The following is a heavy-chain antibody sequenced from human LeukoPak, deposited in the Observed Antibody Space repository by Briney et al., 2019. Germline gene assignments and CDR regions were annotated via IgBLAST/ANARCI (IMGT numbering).Heavy chain of an antibody. CDR1: GFTFSSYA. CDR3: ATVSGSCSGGSCVLDY. CDR2: ISGSGGST. Sequence: GGSLRLSCAASGFTFSSYAMSWVRQAPGKGLEWVSAISGSGGSTYYADSVKGRFTISRDNSKNTLYLQMNSLRAEDTAVYYCATVSGSCSGGSCVLDYWGQGTLVTVYS. V-gene: IGHV3-23*01. D-gene: IGHD2-15*01. J-gene: IGHJ4*02.